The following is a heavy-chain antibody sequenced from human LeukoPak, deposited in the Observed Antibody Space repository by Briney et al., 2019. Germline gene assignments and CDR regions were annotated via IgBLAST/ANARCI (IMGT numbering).Heavy chain of an antibody. J-gene: IGHJ4*02. D-gene: IGHD4-17*01. CDR2: IYPGDSDT. V-gene: IGHV5-51*01. CDR3: ARLPLGDYGDYGTIDY. Sequence: GESLKISCKGSGYSFTSYWIGWVRQMPGKGLEWMGIIYPGDSDTRYSPSFQGQVTISADKSISTAYLQWSSLKASDTAMYYCARLPLGDYGDYGTIDYWGQGTLVTVSS. CDR1: GYSFTSYW.